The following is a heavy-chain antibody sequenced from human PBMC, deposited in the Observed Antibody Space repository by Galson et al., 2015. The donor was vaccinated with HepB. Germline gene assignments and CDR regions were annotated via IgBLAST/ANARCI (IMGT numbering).Heavy chain of an antibody. D-gene: IGHD2-15*01. CDR2: ISWDGGST. CDR3: AKDMGYCSGGSCSTSYYYYGMDV. Sequence: SLRLSCAASGFTFDDDTMHWVRPAPGKGLEWVALISWDGGSTYYADSVKGRFTISRDNSKNSLYLQMNSLRTEDTALYYCAKDMGYCSGGSCSTSYYYYGMDVWGQGTTVTVSS. CDR1: GFTFDDDT. V-gene: IGHV3-43*01. J-gene: IGHJ6*02.